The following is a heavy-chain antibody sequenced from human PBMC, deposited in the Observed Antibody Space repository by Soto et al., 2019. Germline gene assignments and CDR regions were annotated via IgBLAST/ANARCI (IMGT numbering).Heavy chain of an antibody. CDR2: INTGSGNT. J-gene: IGHJ4*02. CDR3: VRSKFDS. CDR1: GYSFTTYA. Sequence: ALVKVSCKASGYSFTTYAMQWVFQAPGQSLEWMGWINTGSGNTKYSQKFQDRVTLTRDTSASTVYMELNSLRSEDTAIYYCVRSKFDSWGQGTPVTVPS. V-gene: IGHV1-3*04.